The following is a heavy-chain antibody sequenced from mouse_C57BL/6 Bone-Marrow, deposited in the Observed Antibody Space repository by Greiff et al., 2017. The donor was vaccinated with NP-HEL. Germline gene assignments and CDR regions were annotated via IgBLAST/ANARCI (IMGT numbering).Heavy chain of an antibody. CDR3: TRRASNSYFDV. CDR2: IDPETGGT. V-gene: IGHV1-15*01. CDR1: GYTFTDYE. Sequence: QVQLQQSGAELVRPGASVTLSCKASGYTFTDYEMHWVKQTPVHGLEWIGAIDPETGGTAYNQKFKGKAILTAYKSSSTAYMELRSLTSEDSAVYYWTRRASNSYFDVWGTGTTVTVSS. J-gene: IGHJ1*03. D-gene: IGHD2-10*02.